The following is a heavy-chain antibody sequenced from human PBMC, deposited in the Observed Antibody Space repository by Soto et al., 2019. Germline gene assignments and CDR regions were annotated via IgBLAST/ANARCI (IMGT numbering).Heavy chain of an antibody. CDR3: ARGSCSGGRCSSLRGNWFDP. V-gene: IGHV4-31*03. Sequence: QVQLQESGPGLVKPSQTLSLTCTVSGGSISSGGYYWSWIRQHPGKGLEWIGYIYYSGSTYYNPSLKSRVTISVDTSKNQFSLKLSSVPAADTAVYYCARGSCSGGRCSSLRGNWFDPWGQGTLVTVSS. CDR2: IYYSGST. J-gene: IGHJ5*02. CDR1: GGSISSGGYY. D-gene: IGHD2-15*01.